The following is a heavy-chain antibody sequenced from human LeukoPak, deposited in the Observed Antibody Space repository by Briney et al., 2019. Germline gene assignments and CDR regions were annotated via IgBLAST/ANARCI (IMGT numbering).Heavy chain of an antibody. V-gene: IGHV1-2*02. Sequence: GASVKVSCKASGYTFTGYYMHWVRQAPGQGLEWMGWINPNSGGTNYAQKFQGRVTMTRDTSISTAYMELSRLRSDDTAVYYCARDPLPIVVVVRSNAYFDYWGQGTLVTVSS. CDR2: INPNSGGT. D-gene: IGHD3-22*01. CDR1: GYTFTGYY. CDR3: ARDPLPIVVVVRSNAYFDY. J-gene: IGHJ4*02.